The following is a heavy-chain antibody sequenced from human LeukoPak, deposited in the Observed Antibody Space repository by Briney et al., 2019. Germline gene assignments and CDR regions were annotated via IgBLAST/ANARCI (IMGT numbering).Heavy chain of an antibody. CDR2: IIPIFGTA. D-gene: IGHD5-12*01. Sequence: RASVKVSCKASGGTFSTYAISWVRQAPGQGLEWMGGIIPIFGTANYAQKFQGRVTITADKSTSTAYMELSSLRSEDTAVYYCARDGYTLFDYWGQGTLVTVSS. V-gene: IGHV1-69*06. CDR3: ARDGYTLFDY. CDR1: GGTFSTYA. J-gene: IGHJ4*02.